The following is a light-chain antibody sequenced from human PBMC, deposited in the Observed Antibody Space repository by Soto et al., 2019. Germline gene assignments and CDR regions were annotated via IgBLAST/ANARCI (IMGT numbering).Light chain of an antibody. CDR1: SSNIGSNF. V-gene: IGLV1-47*01. J-gene: IGLJ2*01. CDR3: GACDDSLSAVV. Sequence: QSVLTQPPSASGTPGQRVTISCSGDSSNIGSNFVYWYQQVPGTAPKLLVYRNDQRPSGVSDRFSGSRPGTSASLAIGGLRFADEGDYYCGACDDSLSAVVFGGGTKLTVL. CDR2: RND.